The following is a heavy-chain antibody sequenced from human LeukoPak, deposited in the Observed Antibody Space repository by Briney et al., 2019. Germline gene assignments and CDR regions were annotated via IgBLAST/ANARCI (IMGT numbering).Heavy chain of an antibody. D-gene: IGHD4-17*01. CDR3: AKDLGFPAVTSRFDY. Sequence: GGSLRLSCAASGFTFSSYAMSWVRQAPGKGLEWVSAISGSGGSTYYADSVKGWFTISRDNSKDTLYLQMNSPRAEDTAVYYCAKDLGFPAVTSRFDYWGQGTLVTVSS. J-gene: IGHJ4*02. V-gene: IGHV3-23*01. CDR2: ISGSGGST. CDR1: GFTFSSYA.